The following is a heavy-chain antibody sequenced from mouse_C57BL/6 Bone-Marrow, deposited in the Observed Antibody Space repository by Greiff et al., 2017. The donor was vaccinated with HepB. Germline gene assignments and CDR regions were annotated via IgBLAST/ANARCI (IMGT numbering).Heavy chain of an antibody. Sequence: EVKVVESGGGLVKPGGSLKLSCAASGFTFSSYAMSWVRQTPEKRLEWVATISDGGSYTYYPDNVKGRFTISRDNAKNNLYLQMSHLKSEDTAMYYCARARTTVLYYYAMDYWGQGTSVTVSS. J-gene: IGHJ4*01. V-gene: IGHV5-4*03. D-gene: IGHD1-1*01. CDR1: GFTFSSYA. CDR2: ISDGGSYT. CDR3: ARARTTVLYYYAMDY.